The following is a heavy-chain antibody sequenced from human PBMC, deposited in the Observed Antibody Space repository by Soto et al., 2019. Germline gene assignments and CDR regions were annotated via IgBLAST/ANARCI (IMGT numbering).Heavy chain of an antibody. V-gene: IGHV1-8*01. CDR2: MNPNSGNT. J-gene: IGHJ5*02. D-gene: IGHD4-17*01. CDR3: ARLAYGDYGGDWFDP. CDR1: GYTFTSYD. Sequence: GASVKVSCKASGYTFTSYDINWVRQATGQGLEWMGWMNPNSGNTGYAQKFQGRVTMTRNTSISTAYMELSSLRSEDTAVYYCARLAYGDYGGDWFDPWGQGTLVTVSS.